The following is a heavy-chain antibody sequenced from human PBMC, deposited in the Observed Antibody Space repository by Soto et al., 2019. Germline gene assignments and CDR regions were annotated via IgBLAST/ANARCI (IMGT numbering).Heavy chain of an antibody. J-gene: IGHJ6*02. CDR2: IYYSGST. CDR1: GSSISSYY. Sequence: SETLSLTCTVSGSSISSYYLSWIRQPPGKGLEWIGYIYYSGSTNYNPSHRSRVTISVDTSKNQFSLKLSSVTAADTAVYYCAREKERYGMDVWGQGTTVTVSS. CDR3: AREKERYGMDV. V-gene: IGHV4-59*12.